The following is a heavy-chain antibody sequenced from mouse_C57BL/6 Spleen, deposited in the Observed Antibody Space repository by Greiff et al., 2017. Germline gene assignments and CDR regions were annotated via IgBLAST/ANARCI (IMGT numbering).Heavy chain of an antibody. V-gene: IGHV1-61*01. Sequence: QVQLKQPGAELVRPGSSVKLSCKASGYTFTSYWMDWVKQRPGQGLEWIGNIYPSDSETHYNQKFKDKATLTVDKSSSTAYMQLSSLTSEDSAVYYCARGGDYDEAYWGQGTLVTVSA. CDR1: GYTFTSYW. D-gene: IGHD2-4*01. CDR2: IYPSDSET. J-gene: IGHJ3*01. CDR3: ARGGDYDEAY.